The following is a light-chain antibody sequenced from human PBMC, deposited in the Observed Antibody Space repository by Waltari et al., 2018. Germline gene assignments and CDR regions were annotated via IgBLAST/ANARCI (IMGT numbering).Light chain of an antibody. CDR2: NAS. Sequence: DIQMTQSPSTLSASVGDRVTITCRASQSISNWLAWYQQTPGKAPKLLIYNASTLASGVPSRFSGSGSGTEFTLSISSLQPDDFATYYCQQYNSYSLLTFGGGTEVEIK. CDR1: QSISNW. J-gene: IGKJ4*01. CDR3: QQYNSYSLLT. V-gene: IGKV1-5*03.